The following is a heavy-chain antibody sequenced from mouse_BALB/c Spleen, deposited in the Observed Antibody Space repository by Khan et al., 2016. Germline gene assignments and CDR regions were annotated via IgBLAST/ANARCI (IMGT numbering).Heavy chain of an antibody. D-gene: IGHD2-2*01. Sequence: EVELVESGGGQVKPGGSLKLSCAASGLTFSSYAMSWVRQTPEKRLEWVATISSGGSYTYYPDSVKGRFTISRDNAKNTLYLQMSSLRSEDTAMYYCVRDYYGYGWYFDVWGAGTTVTVSS. J-gene: IGHJ1*01. CDR3: VRDYYGYGWYFDV. CDR2: ISSGGSYT. CDR1: GLTFSSYA. V-gene: IGHV5-9-3*01.